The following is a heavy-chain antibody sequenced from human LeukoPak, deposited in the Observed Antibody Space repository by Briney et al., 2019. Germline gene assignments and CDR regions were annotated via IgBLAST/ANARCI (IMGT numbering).Heavy chain of an antibody. V-gene: IGHV4-34*01. D-gene: IGHD3-22*01. Sequence: SETLSLTCAVYGGSFSGYYWSWIRQPPGKGLEWIGEINHSGSTNYNPSLKSRVTISVDTPKNQFSLKLSSVTAADTAVYYCARVRRYYDSSGYYYYFDYWGQGTLVTVSS. CDR3: ARVRRYYDSSGYYYYFDY. J-gene: IGHJ4*02. CDR2: INHSGST. CDR1: GGSFSGYY.